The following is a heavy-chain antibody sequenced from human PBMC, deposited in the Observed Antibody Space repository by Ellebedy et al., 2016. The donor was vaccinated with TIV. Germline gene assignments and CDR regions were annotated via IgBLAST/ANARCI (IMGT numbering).Heavy chain of an antibody. Sequence: ASVKVSXXASGYTFTSYGISWVRQAPGQGLEWMGWISAYNGNTNYAQKFQGRVTITADESTSTAYMELSSLRSEDTAVYYCNTQINRGDMDVWGKGTTVTVSS. CDR2: ISAYNGNT. CDR1: GYTFTSYG. D-gene: IGHD3-10*01. V-gene: IGHV1-18*01. CDR3: NTQINRGDMDV. J-gene: IGHJ6*03.